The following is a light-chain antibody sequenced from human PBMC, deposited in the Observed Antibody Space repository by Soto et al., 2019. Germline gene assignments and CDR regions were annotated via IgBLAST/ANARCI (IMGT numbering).Light chain of an antibody. CDR3: QQYYDFRT. CDR1: QNIYTW. Sequence: DIQMTQSPSTLSASVGDRVTITCRASQNIYTWLAWYQQKPGKAPNVLIFKASNLETGVPSRFSGNGSGTEFSLPISSLQPDDFATYYCQQYYDFRTFGQGTKVEIK. V-gene: IGKV1-5*03. J-gene: IGKJ1*01. CDR2: KAS.